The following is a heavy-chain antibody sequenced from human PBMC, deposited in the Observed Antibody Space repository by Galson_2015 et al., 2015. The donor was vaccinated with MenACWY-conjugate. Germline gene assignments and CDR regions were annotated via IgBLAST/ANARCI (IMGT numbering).Heavy chain of an antibody. D-gene: IGHD1-1*01. CDR1: GFTFSDRY. CDR2: SRNKASSYST. J-gene: IGHJ4*02. Sequence: SLRLSCAGSGFTFSDRYMDWIRQAPGKGLEWVARSRNKASSYSTEYAASVKGRFTVSRDESGNTLYLEMSGLKSEGTAVYFCTRGHAATRYFDSWGQGTLVTVSS. V-gene: IGHV3-72*01. CDR3: TRGHAATRYFDS.